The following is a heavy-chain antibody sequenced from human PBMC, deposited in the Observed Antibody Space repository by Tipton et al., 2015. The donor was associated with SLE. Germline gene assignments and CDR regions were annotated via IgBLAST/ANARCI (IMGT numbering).Heavy chain of an antibody. CDR1: GGSISSGGHY. D-gene: IGHD5-18*01. V-gene: IGHV4-31*03. Sequence: TLSLTCSVSGGSISSGGHYWSWLRQHPGKGLEWIGYIYDSGSTSYNPSLKSRITISADTSKNQFSLKLSSVTAADTAVYYCARISVDTTMAQRVDYGMDVWGQGTTVTVSS. CDR3: ARISVDTTMAQRVDYGMDV. CDR2: IYDSGST. J-gene: IGHJ6*02.